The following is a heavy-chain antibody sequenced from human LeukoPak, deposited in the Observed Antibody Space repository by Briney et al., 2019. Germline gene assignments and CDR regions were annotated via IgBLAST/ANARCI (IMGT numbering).Heavy chain of an antibody. CDR1: GYTFTSYG. V-gene: IGHV1-18*01. J-gene: IGHJ4*02. CDR2: ISAYNDNT. CDR3: ARVHYDILTGYSYFDY. D-gene: IGHD3-9*01. Sequence: ASVKVSCKASGYTFTSYGISWVRQAPGQGLEWMGWISAYNDNTNYAQKLQGRVTMTTDTSASTAYMELRSLRSDDTAVYYCARVHYDILTGYSYFDYWGQGTLVTVSS.